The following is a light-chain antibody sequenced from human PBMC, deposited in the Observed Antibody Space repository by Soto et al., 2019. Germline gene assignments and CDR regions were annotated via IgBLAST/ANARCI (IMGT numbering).Light chain of an antibody. V-gene: IGKV3-11*01. Sequence: IVLTQCPVTLALSPGESAVLSCRASQSVSTSLAWYQHKPGQAPRLFIYDASKRAPGIPARFTGSGSGTDFTLTISSLEPEDIAVYYCQVRDVWPSFGQGTKVEIK. CDR3: QVRDVWPS. J-gene: IGKJ1*01. CDR1: QSVSTS. CDR2: DAS.